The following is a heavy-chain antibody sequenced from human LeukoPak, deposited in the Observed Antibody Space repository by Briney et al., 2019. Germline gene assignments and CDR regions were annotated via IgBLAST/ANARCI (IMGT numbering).Heavy chain of an antibody. D-gene: IGHD2-21*02. CDR1: GFTFSSYG. J-gene: IGHJ4*02. V-gene: IGHV3-30*12. Sequence: GGSLRLSCAASGFTFSSYGMHWVRQAPGKGLEWVAVISYDGSNKYYADSVRGRFTISRDNSRNTLFLQMNSLRADDTAVYYCARGYSSRAGTTDCCPLDYWGQGTLVTVSS. CDR3: ARGYSSRAGTTDCCPLDY. CDR2: ISYDGSNK.